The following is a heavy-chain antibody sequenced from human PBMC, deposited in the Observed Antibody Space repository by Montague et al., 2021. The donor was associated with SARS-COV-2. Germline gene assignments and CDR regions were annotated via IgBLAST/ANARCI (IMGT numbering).Heavy chain of an antibody. CDR2: ISTSAYTT. CDR3: TSVYRSVVGDGLDI. J-gene: IGHJ3*02. D-gene: IGHD3-16*02. V-gene: IGHV3-48*03. Sequence: SLRLSCAASGFTFSYYDMNWVRQAPGKGPEWLSYISTSAYTTSYAGSVKGRFTISRANGKNSLSLQMNSLRVEDTAVYFFTSVYRSVVGDGLDIWGQGTKVTVSS. CDR1: GFTFSYYD.